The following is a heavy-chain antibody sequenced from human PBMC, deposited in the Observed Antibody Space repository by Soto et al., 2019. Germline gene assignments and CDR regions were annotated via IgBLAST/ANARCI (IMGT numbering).Heavy chain of an antibody. CDR1: GFTFSSSV. D-gene: IGHD3-22*01. J-gene: IGHJ4*02. V-gene: IGHV3-23*01. CDR2: ISDSGGRT. CDR3: AKGCYYDSSGTH. Sequence: GGSLRLSCAASGFTFSSSVIAWVRPAPGKGLEWVAAISDSGGRTHYADSVKGRFTISRDNSRNTVYLQMNSLRAEDTAFYYGAKGCYYDSSGTHWGQGTLVTVSS.